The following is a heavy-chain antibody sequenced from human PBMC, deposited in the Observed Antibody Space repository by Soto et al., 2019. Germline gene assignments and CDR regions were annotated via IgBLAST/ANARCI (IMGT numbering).Heavy chain of an antibody. J-gene: IGHJ4*02. V-gene: IGHV3-21*06. CDR2: ISSTTNYI. CDR3: ARESEDLTSNFDY. Sequence: PGGSLRLSSAASGFTFTRYSMNGVRQAPGKGLEWFSSISSTTNYIYYGDSMKGRFTISRDNAKNSLYLEMNSLRAEDTAVYYCARESEDLTSNFDYWGQGTLVTVSS. CDR1: GFTFTRYS.